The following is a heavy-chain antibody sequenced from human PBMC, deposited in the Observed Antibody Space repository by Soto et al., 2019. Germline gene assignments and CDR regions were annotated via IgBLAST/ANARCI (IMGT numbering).Heavy chain of an antibody. Sequence: SETLSLTCAVYGGSFSGYYWSWIRQPPGKGLEWIGEINHSGSTNYNPSLKSRVTISVDTSKNQFSLKLSSVTAADTAVYYCARGLKTRPVGGPLGYWGQGTLVTVSS. J-gene: IGHJ4*02. CDR1: GGSFSGYY. D-gene: IGHD2-15*01. V-gene: IGHV4-34*01. CDR3: ARGLKTRPVGGPLGY. CDR2: INHSGST.